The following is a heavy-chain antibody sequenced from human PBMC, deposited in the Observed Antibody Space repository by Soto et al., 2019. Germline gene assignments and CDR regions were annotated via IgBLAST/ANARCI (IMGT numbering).Heavy chain of an antibody. CDR3: ARDLGITGTSDFDY. D-gene: IGHD1-7*01. J-gene: IGHJ4*02. Sequence: ASVKVSCKASGYTFTSYVISWVRQAPGQGLEWMGWISAYNGNTNYAQKLQGRVTMTTDTSTSTAYMELRSLRSDDTAVYYCARDLGITGTSDFDYWGQGTLVTVSS. CDR2: ISAYNGNT. CDR1: GYTFTSYV. V-gene: IGHV1-18*01.